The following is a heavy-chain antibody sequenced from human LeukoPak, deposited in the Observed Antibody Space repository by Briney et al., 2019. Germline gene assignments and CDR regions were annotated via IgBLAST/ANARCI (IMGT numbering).Heavy chain of an antibody. Sequence: GGSLRLSCAASGFTFSSYWMHWVRQAPGKGLVWVSRINSDGSSTSYADSVKGRFTISRDNAKNTLYLQMNSLRAEDTAMYYCATDGLTGRTDGTLESWGQGTLVTVSS. CDR3: ATDGLTGRTDGTLES. V-gene: IGHV3-74*01. J-gene: IGHJ4*02. CDR1: GFTFSSYW. CDR2: INSDGSST. D-gene: IGHD1-20*01.